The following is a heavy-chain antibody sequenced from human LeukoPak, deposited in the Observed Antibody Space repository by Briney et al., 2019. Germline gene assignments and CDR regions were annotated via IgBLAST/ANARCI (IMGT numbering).Heavy chain of an antibody. J-gene: IGHJ4*02. Sequence: PGGSLRLSSAASGFTFRNYAMGWVRQAPGKGLEWVSTINDSGGRTHYADSVKGRFTISRDNSKNTLYLQMKSLRAEDTAVYYCDGADYWGQGTLVTVSS. CDR2: INDSGGRT. CDR1: GFTFRNYA. V-gene: IGHV3-23*01. CDR3: DGADY.